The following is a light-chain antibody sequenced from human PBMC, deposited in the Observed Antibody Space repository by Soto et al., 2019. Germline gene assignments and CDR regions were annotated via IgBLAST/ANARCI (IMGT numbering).Light chain of an antibody. Sequence: VLSQSPGTLSLSPGERATLSCRASQSVSSSHLAWYQQKPGQAPRLLIYSASSRATGIPDRFSGSGSGTDFTLTISRLEPEDFAVYYCQRYGGFGQGTKVDI. J-gene: IGKJ1*01. CDR2: SAS. CDR1: QSVSSSH. CDR3: QRYGG. V-gene: IGKV3-20*01.